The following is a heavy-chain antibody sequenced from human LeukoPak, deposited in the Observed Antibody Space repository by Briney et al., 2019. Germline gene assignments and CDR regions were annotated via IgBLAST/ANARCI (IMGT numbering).Heavy chain of an antibody. V-gene: IGHV1-69*05. CDR2: IIPIFGSA. CDR3: ARVGRSRGSSPNSYYYMDV. Sequence: GASVKVSCKASGDIFNSYSISWVRQAPGQGLEWMGGIIPIFGSANYAQKFQGRVTITTDQSTTTAYMELSSLSSEDTAVYYCARVGRSRGSSPNSYYYMDVWGKGTTVTVSS. D-gene: IGHD1-26*01. CDR1: GDIFNSYS. J-gene: IGHJ6*03.